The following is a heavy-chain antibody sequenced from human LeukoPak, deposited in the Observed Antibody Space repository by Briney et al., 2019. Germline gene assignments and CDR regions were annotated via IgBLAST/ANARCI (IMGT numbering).Heavy chain of an antibody. V-gene: IGHV3-23*01. D-gene: IGHD1-26*01. CDR2: ISGSGDTT. CDR3: AKSRGESRGASNY. CDR1: GFTFSSYA. Sequence: GRSLRLSCAAPGFTFSSYAMNWVPRAPGKGLERVSFISGSGDTTYYADSVKGRVTISRDSSKNTLYLQMNSLRAEDTAVYYCAKSRGESRGASNYWGQGTLVTVSS. J-gene: IGHJ4*02.